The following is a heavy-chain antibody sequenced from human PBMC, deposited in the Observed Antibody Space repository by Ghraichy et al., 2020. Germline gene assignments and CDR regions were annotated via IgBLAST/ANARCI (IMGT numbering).Heavy chain of an antibody. CDR3: ASLLRFLESYYYGMDV. CDR1: GFTFSSYS. V-gene: IGHV3-21*01. D-gene: IGHD3-3*01. CDR2: ISSSSSYI. J-gene: IGHJ6*02. Sequence: LSLTCAASGFTFSSYSMNWVRQDPGKGLEWVSSISSSSSYIYYADSVKGRFTISRDNAKNSLYLQMNSLRAEDTAVYYCASLLRFLESYYYGMDVWGQGTTVTVSS.